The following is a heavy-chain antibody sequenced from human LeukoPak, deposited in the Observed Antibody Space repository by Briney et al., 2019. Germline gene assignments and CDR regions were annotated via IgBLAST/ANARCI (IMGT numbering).Heavy chain of an antibody. Sequence: ASVKVSCKASGYTFTSYYMHWVRQAPGQGLEWMGIINPSGGSTSYAQKFQGRATMTRDTSTSTVYMELSSLRSEDTAVYYCARDSGERGSGSYLIAYWGQGTLVTVSS. D-gene: IGHD3-10*01. J-gene: IGHJ4*02. V-gene: IGHV1-46*01. CDR3: ARDSGERGSGSYLIAY. CDR1: GYTFTSYY. CDR2: INPSGGST.